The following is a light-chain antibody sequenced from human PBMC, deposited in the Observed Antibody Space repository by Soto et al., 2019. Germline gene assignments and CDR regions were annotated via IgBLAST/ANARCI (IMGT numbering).Light chain of an antibody. CDR2: GAS. CDR1: QGVTTN. V-gene: IGKV3-20*01. J-gene: IGKJ1*01. CDR3: QQYGSSRT. Sequence: EIVMTQSPASLSVSPGERVTLSCRAGQGVTTNFAWYQQKPSQAPRLLIYGASTRATGIPDRFSGSGSGTDFTLTISRLEPEDSAVYYCQQYGSSRTFGQGTKVDNK.